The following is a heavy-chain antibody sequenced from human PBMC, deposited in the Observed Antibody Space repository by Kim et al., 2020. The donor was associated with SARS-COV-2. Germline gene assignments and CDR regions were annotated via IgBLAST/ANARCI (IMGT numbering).Heavy chain of an antibody. CDR2: IYYSGST. J-gene: IGHJ5*02. D-gene: IGHD1-26*01. CDR1: GGSISSYY. Sequence: SETLSLTCTVSGGSISSYYWSWIRQPPGKGLEWIGYIYYSGSTNYNPSLKSRVTISVDTSKNQFSLKLSSVTAADTAVYYCARDSGSYYNWFDPWGQGTLVTVSS. CDR3: ARDSGSYYNWFDP. V-gene: IGHV4-59*13.